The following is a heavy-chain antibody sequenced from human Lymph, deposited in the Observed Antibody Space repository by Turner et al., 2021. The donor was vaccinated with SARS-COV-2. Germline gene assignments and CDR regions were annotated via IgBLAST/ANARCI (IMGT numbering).Heavy chain of an antibody. CDR2: INPNSGGT. V-gene: IGHV1-2*02. D-gene: IGHD3-3*01. J-gene: IGHJ6*02. Sequence: QVQLVQSGAEVKKPGASVKVSCQASGYPFTGYYMHWVRQAPGQGLEWMGWINPNSGGTNYAQKFQGRVTMTRDTSISTAYMELSRLRSDDTAVYYCARDVERYNDFWSGYSGGYGLDVWGQGTTVTVSS. CDR1: GYPFTGYY. CDR3: ARDVERYNDFWSGYSGGYGLDV.